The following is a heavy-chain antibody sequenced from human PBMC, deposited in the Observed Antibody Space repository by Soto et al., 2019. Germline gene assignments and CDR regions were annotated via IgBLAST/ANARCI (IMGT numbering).Heavy chain of an antibody. D-gene: IGHD2-15*01. Sequence: LSLTCTVSGDTVNNGDYFWSWIRQSPGKGLEWLGYIYFTGSTYYSPSLKSRLHISMDKSKNHFSLEMTSVTVADTAVYFCARLGYRTGASCYGWFHTWGQGTRVTVSA. V-gene: IGHV4-30-4*01. J-gene: IGHJ5*02. CDR1: GDTVNNGDYF. CDR3: ARLGYRTGASCYGWFHT. CDR2: IYFTGST.